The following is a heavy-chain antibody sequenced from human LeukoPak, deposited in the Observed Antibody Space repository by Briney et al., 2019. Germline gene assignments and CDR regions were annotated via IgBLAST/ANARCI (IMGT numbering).Heavy chain of an antibody. D-gene: IGHD6-19*01. Sequence: ASETLSLTCTVSGDSISSSSYYWGWIRQPPGKGLDWIGSISNSGRTYYNPSLESRVTISVDTSKNQFSLRLSSVTAADTAVYYCARSERYNSGWYFYFDYWGQGTLVTVSS. CDR2: ISNSGRT. CDR3: ARSERYNSGWYFYFDY. CDR1: GDSISSSSYY. J-gene: IGHJ4*02. V-gene: IGHV4-39*01.